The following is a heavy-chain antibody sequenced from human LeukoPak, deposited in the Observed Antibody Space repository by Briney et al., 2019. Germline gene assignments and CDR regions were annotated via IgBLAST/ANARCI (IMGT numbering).Heavy chain of an antibody. Sequence: GGSLRLSCAASGFTFSSYGMHWVRQAPGKGLEWVAVIWYDGSNKYYADSVKGRFTISRDNSKNTLYLQMNSLRAEDTAVYYCARGDYETHGYQTRWGQGTLVTVSS. CDR1: GFTFSSYG. D-gene: IGHD3-22*01. CDR3: ARGDYETHGYQTR. V-gene: IGHV3-33*01. CDR2: IWYDGSNK. J-gene: IGHJ4*02.